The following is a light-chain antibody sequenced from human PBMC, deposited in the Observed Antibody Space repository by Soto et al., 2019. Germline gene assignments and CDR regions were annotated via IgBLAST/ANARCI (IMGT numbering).Light chain of an antibody. J-gene: IGKJ4*01. Sequence: EIVMTQSPATLSASPGERATLSCRASQSVSSNLAWYQQKPGQAPKLLIYNPSTRATGIPARFSGSGSGTEFTLTISSLQSEDFEIYYCQQYDNWPLTFGGGTKVEIK. V-gene: IGKV3-15*01. CDR2: NPS. CDR1: QSVSSN. CDR3: QQYDNWPLT.